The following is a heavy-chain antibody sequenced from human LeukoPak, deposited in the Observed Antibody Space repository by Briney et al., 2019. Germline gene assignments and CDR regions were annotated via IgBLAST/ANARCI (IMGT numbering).Heavy chain of an antibody. D-gene: IGHD3-3*01. J-gene: IGHJ4*02. V-gene: IGHV3-30*02. CDR2: IRYDGSNK. CDR3: AKERREWSSFDY. CDR1: GFTFSSSG. Sequence: GGSLRLSCAASGFTFSSSGMHWVRQAPGKGLEWVAFIRYDGSNKYYADSAKGRFTISRDNSKNTLYLQMNSLRAEDTAVYYCAKERREWSSFDYWGQGTLVTVSS.